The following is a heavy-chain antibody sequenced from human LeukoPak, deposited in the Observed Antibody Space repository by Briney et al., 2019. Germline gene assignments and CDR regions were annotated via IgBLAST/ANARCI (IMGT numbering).Heavy chain of an antibody. CDR3: ATDFYDST. V-gene: IGHV3-15*07. CDR1: GFTFSNAW. J-gene: IGHJ5*02. D-gene: IGHD3-22*01. Sequence: GGSLRLSCATSGFTFSNAWMNWVRQAPGKGLEWVGRIRSNSDGGTIDYAAPVKGRFTLSGDDSKTTLYLRMNSLQTEDTAVYYCATDFYDSTWGQGTLATVSS. CDR2: IRSNSDGGTI.